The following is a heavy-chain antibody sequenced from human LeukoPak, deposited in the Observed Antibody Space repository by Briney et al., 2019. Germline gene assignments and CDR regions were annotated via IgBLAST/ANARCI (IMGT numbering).Heavy chain of an antibody. CDR3: ARGGAARPDY. D-gene: IGHD6-6*01. J-gene: IGHJ4*02. CDR2: IKQDGSEK. Sequence: GRTLRLSCAASGFTFSSYWMSWVRQAPGKGLEWVANIKQDGSEKYYVDSVKGRFTISRDNAKNSLYLQMTSLRAEDTAVYYCARGGAARPDYWGQGTLVTVSS. V-gene: IGHV3-7*01. CDR1: GFTFSSYW.